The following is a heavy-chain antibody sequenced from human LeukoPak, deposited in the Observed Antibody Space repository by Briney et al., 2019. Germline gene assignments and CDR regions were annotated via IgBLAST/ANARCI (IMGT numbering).Heavy chain of an antibody. D-gene: IGHD2-2*02. J-gene: IGHJ4*02. CDR2: IYHSGST. Sequence: SETLSLTRAVSGYSISSGYYWGWIRQPPGKGLEWIGSIYHSGSTYYNPSLKSRVTISVDTSKNQFSLKLSSVTAADTAVYYCARHGGLRYQLLYNYWGQGTLVTVSS. CDR1: GYSISSGYY. CDR3: ARHGGLRYQLLYNY. V-gene: IGHV4-38-2*01.